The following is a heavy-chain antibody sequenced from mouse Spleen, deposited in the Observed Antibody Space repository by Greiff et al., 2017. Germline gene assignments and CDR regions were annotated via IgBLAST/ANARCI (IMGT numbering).Heavy chain of an antibody. CDR2: IWSGGST. Sequence: VQLVESGPGLVQPSQSLSISCTVSGFSFTSYGVHWVRQSPGKGLEWLGVIWSGGSTDYNAAFISRLGISKDKSKSQVFFKMNSLQADDTAIYYCAREGKEGNCAMDYWGQGTSVTVSS. V-gene: IGHV2-2*01. CDR1: GFSFTSYG. CDR3: AREGKEGNCAMDY. J-gene: IGHJ4*01.